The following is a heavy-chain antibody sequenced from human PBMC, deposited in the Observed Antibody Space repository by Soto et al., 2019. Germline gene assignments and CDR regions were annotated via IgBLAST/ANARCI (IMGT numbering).Heavy chain of an antibody. J-gene: IGHJ4*02. CDR3: VPYMRTYYFFDY. CDR1: GFIFSDYG. CDR2: VSSNGVST. D-gene: IGHD3-16*01. V-gene: IGHV3-64D*06. Sequence: LGGSLRLSCSASGFIFSDYGMQWVRQAPGKGLEYIAAVSSNGVSTYYADSVKGRFTISRDNSKNTLDLQMSSLRAEDAAVYYCVPYMRTYYFFDYWGQGTLVTVSS.